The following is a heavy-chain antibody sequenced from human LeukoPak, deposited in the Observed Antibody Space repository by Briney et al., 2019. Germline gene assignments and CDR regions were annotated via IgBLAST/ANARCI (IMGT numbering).Heavy chain of an antibody. CDR2: MNPNSGNT. V-gene: IGHV1-8*01. Sequence: ASVKVSCKASGYTFTSYDINWVRQATGQGLEWMGWMNPNSGNTGYAQKFQGRVTMTRNTSISTAYMELSSLRSEDTAVYYCARSSYYYGSGSPESYFDYWGQGTLVTVSS. D-gene: IGHD3-10*01. CDR3: ARSSYYYGSGSPESYFDY. J-gene: IGHJ4*02. CDR1: GYTFTSYD.